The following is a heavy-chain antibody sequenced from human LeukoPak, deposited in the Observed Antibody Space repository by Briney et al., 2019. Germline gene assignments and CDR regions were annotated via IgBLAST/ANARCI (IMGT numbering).Heavy chain of an antibody. V-gene: IGHV3-9*03. CDR2: ISWNSGTI. D-gene: IGHD3-22*01. CDR3: AKDYYYDSSGYTYFDY. J-gene: IGHJ4*02. CDR1: GFTFNDYA. Sequence: GGSLRLSCVAAGFTFNDYAMHCVRQAPGKGLEWVLGISWNSGTIGYADSVKGRFTISRDNAKNSLYLQMNSLRAEDMAFYYCAKDYYYDSSGYTYFDYWGQGALVTVSS.